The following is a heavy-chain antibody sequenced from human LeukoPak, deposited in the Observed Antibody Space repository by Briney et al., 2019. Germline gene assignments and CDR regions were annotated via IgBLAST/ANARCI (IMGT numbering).Heavy chain of an antibody. CDR1: GGTFSIYA. CDR2: IIPIFGTA. V-gene: IGHV1-69*13. J-gene: IGHJ4*02. CDR3: AREYYDYVWGSYRPLSFDY. Sequence: SVKVSCKASGGTFSIYAISWVRQAPGQGLEWMGGIIPIFGTANYTQKFQGRVTITADESTSTAYMELSSLRSEDTAVYYCAREYYDYVWGSYRPLSFDYWGQGTLVTVSS. D-gene: IGHD3-16*02.